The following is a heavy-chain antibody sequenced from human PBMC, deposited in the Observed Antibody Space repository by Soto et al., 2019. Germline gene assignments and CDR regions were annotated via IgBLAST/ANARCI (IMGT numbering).Heavy chain of an antibody. V-gene: IGHV3-23*01. J-gene: IGHJ4*02. Sequence: GSLGLSCGAAEVTCGTYGMTCIRQAPGKGLEWVSASSGSGSGTNYADSVKGRFTVSRDNSKNILSLQMNSLRAEDTAVYYCAKERPTTTCFDYWGPGTLVTVSS. CDR2: SSGSGSGT. CDR3: AKERPTTTCFDY. D-gene: IGHD1-1*01. CDR1: EVTCGTYG.